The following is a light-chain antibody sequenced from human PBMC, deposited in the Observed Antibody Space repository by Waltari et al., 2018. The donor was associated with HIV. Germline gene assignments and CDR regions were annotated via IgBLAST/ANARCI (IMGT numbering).Light chain of an antibody. CDR3: QAWDSSTLV. CDR2: NNK. CDR1: SSNIGSNT. Sequence: QSVLTQPPSASGTPGQRVTISWSGSSSNIGSNTVNWYQQLPGTAPKLLIYNNKQRPSGIPELFSGSNSRNTVTLTISGTQAMDEADYYCQAWDSSTLVFAGGTKLTVL. J-gene: IGLJ2*01. V-gene: IGLV1-44*01.